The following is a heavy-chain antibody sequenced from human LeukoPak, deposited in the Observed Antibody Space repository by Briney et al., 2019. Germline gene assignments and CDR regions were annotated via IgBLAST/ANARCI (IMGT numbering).Heavy chain of an antibody. V-gene: IGHV1-18*01. J-gene: IGHJ5*02. CDR1: GYTFTSYG. Sequence: ASVKVSCKASGYTFTSYGISWVRQAPGQGLEWMGWISAYNGNTNYAQKLQGRVTMTTDTSTSTAYMELRSLRSDDTAVYYCARDYYGSGSYYNEGFDPWGQGTLVTVSS. CDR3: ARDYYGSGSYYNEGFDP. D-gene: IGHD3-10*01. CDR2: ISAYNGNT.